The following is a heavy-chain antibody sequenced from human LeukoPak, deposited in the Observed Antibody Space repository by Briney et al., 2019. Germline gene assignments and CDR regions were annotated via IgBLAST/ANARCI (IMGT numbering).Heavy chain of an antibody. J-gene: IGHJ3*01. CDR3: ARDPMYNGGNSGAFDF. V-gene: IGHV3-69-1*02. CDR1: GFTFSDHF. D-gene: IGHD4-23*01. Sequence: GGSLRLSCAASGFTFSDHFMTRLRQAPGKGLEWISYISGSGATYYADSVKGRFTISRDNAQNSLWLQMNSLRAEDTAVYYCARDPMYNGGNSGAFDFWGQGTLVTVSS. CDR2: ISGSGAT.